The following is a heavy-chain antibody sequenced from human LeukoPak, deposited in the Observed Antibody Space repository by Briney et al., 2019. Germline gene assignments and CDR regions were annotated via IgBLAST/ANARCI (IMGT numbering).Heavy chain of an antibody. J-gene: IGHJ4*02. CDR1: GFTFSSYG. CDR3: AKSSRQWLVPVDY. D-gene: IGHD6-19*01. Sequence: GRSLRLSCAASGFTFSSYGMHWVRQAPGKGLEWVAVISYDGSNKYYSDSVKGRFTISRDNSKNTLYLQMNSLRAEDTAVYYCAKSSRQWLVPVDYWGQGTLVTVSS. V-gene: IGHV3-30*18. CDR2: ISYDGSNK.